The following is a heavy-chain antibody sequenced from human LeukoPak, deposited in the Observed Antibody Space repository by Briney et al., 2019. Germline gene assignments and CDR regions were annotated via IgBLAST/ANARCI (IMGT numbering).Heavy chain of an antibody. CDR3: ARRSNRADLDY. Sequence: SETLSLTCTVSGGSISSYYWSWIRQPPGKGLEWIGYIYYSGSTNYNPSLKSRVTISVDTSKNQFSLKLSSVTAADTAVYYCARRSNRADLDYWGQGTLVTVSS. J-gene: IGHJ4*02. CDR1: GGSISSYY. D-gene: IGHD7-27*01. CDR2: IYYSGST. V-gene: IGHV4-59*01.